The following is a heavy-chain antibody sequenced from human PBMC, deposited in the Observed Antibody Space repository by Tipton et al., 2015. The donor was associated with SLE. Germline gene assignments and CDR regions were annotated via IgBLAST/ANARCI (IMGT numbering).Heavy chain of an antibody. Sequence: SLRLSCAASGFTFTSFAMNWVRQAPGKGLEWVSSISGSGGGRYYADSVKGRFTISRDTSKNTLYLQMNDLRVEGTAVYYCAKPLRAMAGELDSWGQGTLVTVSS. CDR3: AKPLRAMAGELDS. V-gene: IGHV3-23*01. CDR1: GFTFTSFA. CDR2: ISGSGGGR. J-gene: IGHJ4*02. D-gene: IGHD6-19*01.